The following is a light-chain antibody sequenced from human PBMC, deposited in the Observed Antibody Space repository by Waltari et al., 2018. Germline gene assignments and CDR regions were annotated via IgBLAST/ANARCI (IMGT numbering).Light chain of an antibody. CDR2: KAN. CDR3: ALYMGSGIWV. J-gene: IGLJ3*02. CDR1: SGSLSTTSS. Sequence: QTVVTQEPSLSVSPGGQVTLTCALSSGSLSTTSSATWYQQTPGQAPRTLVYKANARSSGVPDRFSGSILGNTAALTITGAQADDESDYYCALYMGSGIWVFGGGTRLTVL. V-gene: IGLV8-61*01.